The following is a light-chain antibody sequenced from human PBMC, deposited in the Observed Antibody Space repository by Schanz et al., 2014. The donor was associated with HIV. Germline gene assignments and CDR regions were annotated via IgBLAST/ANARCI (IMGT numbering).Light chain of an antibody. J-gene: IGKJ4*01. CDR2: GAS. V-gene: IGKV3-20*01. CDR3: QYFGNSGGT. CDR1: QSVSSSY. Sequence: ETVLTQSPGSLSLSPGERATLSCRASQSVSSSYLAWYQQKPGQAPRLLIYGASSRAAGIPDRFSGTGSGTDFTLTISSLEPEDFAVYYCQYFGNSGGTFGGGTKVEIK.